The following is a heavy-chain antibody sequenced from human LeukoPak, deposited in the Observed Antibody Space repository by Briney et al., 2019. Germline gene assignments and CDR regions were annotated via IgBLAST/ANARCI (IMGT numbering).Heavy chain of an antibody. CDR3: ARDHSEDAFDI. V-gene: IGHV3-21*01. J-gene: IGHJ3*02. D-gene: IGHD2-15*01. Sequence: GGSLRLSCAASGFTFSSYSMNWVRQAPGKGLEWVSSISSSSSYIYYADSVKGRFTISRDNAKNSLYLQMNSLRAEDTAEYYCARDHSEDAFDIWGQGTMVTVSS. CDR2: ISSSSSYI. CDR1: GFTFSSYS.